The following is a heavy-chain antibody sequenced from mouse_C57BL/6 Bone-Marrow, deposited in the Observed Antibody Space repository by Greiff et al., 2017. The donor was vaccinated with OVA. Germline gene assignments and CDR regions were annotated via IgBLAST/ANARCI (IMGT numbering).Heavy chain of an antibody. V-gene: IGHV6-3*01. CDR3: TPYSVKAYFYALAY. J-gene: IGHJ4*01. D-gene: IGHD6-5*01. CDR2: IRLKSDNYAT. CDR1: GFTFSNYW. Sequence: EVLLVASGGGLVQPGGSMKLSCVASGFTFSNYWMNWVRPSPEKALEWVAQIRLKSDNYATHYAESVKGRFTISRDDSKISVYLQMNNLRAEDTGIYYCTPYSVKAYFYALAYWGQGTSVTVSS.